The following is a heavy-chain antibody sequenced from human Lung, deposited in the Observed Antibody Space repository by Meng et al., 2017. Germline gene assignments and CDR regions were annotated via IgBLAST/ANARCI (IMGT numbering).Heavy chain of an antibody. CDR1: GGSFSDYY. CDR3: ARGPTTMAHDFDY. Sequence: QVHLQQWGVGLLKLSESLSLTCVVSGGSFSDYYWSWIRQPPGKGLEWIGEINHSGSTNYNPSLESRATISVDTSQNNLSLKLSSVTAADSAVYYCARGPTTMAHDFDYWGQGTLVTVSS. CDR2: INHSGST. J-gene: IGHJ4*02. V-gene: IGHV4-34*01. D-gene: IGHD4-11*01.